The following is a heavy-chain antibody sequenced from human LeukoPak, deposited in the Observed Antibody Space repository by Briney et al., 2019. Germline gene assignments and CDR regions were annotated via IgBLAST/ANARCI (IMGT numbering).Heavy chain of an antibody. D-gene: IGHD1-26*01. CDR1: GFTFSSYS. V-gene: IGHV3-48*02. Sequence: GGSLRLSCAASGFTFSSYSISWVRQAPGKGLEWVSYISGSGGTIYYSDSVKGRFTISRDNAKNSLYLQMNSLRDEDTAVYYCARDLSGPRVYFDYWGQGTLVTVSS. CDR2: ISGSGGTI. J-gene: IGHJ4*02. CDR3: ARDLSGPRVYFDY.